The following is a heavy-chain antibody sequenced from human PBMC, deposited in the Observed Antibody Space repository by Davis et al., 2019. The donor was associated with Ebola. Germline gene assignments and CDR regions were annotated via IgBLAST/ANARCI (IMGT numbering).Heavy chain of an antibody. J-gene: IGHJ4*02. CDR1: GFTFSSYS. Sequence: GESLKISCAASGFTFSSYSMNWVRQAPGKGLEWVANMNQDGSSKNYVDSVKGRFTISRDNAKNSLYLQMNSLRAEDTAVYYCARDDYWGQGTLVTVSS. CDR2: MNQDGSSK. V-gene: IGHV3-7*01. CDR3: ARDDY.